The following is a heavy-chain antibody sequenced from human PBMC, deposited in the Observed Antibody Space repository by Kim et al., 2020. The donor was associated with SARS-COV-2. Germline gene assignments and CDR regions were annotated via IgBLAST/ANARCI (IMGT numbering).Heavy chain of an antibody. D-gene: IGHD2-2*01. Sequence: SETLSLTCAVYGGSFSGYYWSWIRQPPGKGLEWIGEIKHSGSTNYNPSLKSRVNISVDTSKNQFSLKLSSVTAADTAVYYCARSALGSYQLPSRYFGYWGQGTLITVSS. J-gene: IGHJ4*02. CDR3: ARSALGSYQLPSRYFGY. V-gene: IGHV4-34*01. CDR2: IKHSGST. CDR1: GGSFSGYY.